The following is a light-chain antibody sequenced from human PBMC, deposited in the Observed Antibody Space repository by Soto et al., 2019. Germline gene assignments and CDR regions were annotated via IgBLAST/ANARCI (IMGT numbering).Light chain of an antibody. Sequence: QSALTQPASVSGSPGQSITISCTGTSSDVGSYNLVSWYQQYPGKAPKLMIYEGSKRPSGVSNRFSGSKSGNTASLTISGLQAEDEADYYCSSYTSSSTNYVFGTGTKLTVL. J-gene: IGLJ1*01. V-gene: IGLV2-14*02. CDR2: EGS. CDR3: SSYTSSSTNYV. CDR1: SSDVGSYNL.